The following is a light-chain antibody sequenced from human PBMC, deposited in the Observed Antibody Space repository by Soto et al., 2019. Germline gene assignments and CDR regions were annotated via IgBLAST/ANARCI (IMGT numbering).Light chain of an antibody. CDR2: DVT. CDR3: SSYTSTSTYV. V-gene: IGLV2-14*01. Sequence: QSVLTQPASGSGAPGQSITISCTGNRSDVGGYNYVSWYQQHPGKAPKLMIYDVTNRPSGISNRFSGSKSGNTASLTISGLQAEDEADYYCSSYTSTSTYVFGTGTKVTVL. CDR1: RSDVGGYNY. J-gene: IGLJ1*01.